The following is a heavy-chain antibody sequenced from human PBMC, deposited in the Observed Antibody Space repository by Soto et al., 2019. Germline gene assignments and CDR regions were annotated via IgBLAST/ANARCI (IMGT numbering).Heavy chain of an antibody. Sequence: QVQLVESGGGVVQPGRSLRLSCAASGFSFSSYGMQWVRQAPGKGLEWVAVISYDGSNKYYADSVKDRFTISRDNSKKKLYLQMNSLRADDTAVYYCVAGQYFFDYCGQGNLVTVSS. D-gene: IGHD6-19*01. CDR2: ISYDGSNK. CDR3: VAGQYFFDY. V-gene: IGHV3-30*03. CDR1: GFSFSSYG. J-gene: IGHJ4*02.